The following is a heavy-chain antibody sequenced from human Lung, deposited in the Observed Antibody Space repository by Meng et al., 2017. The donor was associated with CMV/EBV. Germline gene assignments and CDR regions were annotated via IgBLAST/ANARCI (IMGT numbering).Heavy chain of an antibody. V-gene: IGHV3-53*01. D-gene: IGHD2-2*01. Sequence: GGSLRLSCAASGFTVSSNYMSWVRQAPGKGLEWVSVIYSGGSTYYADSVKGRFTISRDNSKNTLYLQMNSLRVEDTAVYYCASGGNCSSTSCYVYWGQGTLVTVSS. CDR3: ASGGNCSSTSCYVY. J-gene: IGHJ4*02. CDR1: GFTVSSNY. CDR2: IYSGGST.